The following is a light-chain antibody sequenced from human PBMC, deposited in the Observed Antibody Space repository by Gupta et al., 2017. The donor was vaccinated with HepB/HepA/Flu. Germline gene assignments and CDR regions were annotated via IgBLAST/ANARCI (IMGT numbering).Light chain of an antibody. V-gene: IGLV2-8*01. CDR2: DVF. CDR1: SSDIGAYNL. CDR3: FSSESHDKVV. Sequence: QSAPTQPPSASGSPGQSVTISCTGTSSDIGAYNLVSWYQQHPGKDPKLRIYDVFQRPSGVPERFSGSKSGNKDSLTVSGLQAEDEADYYCFSSESHDKVVFGGGTKLTVL. J-gene: IGLJ2*01.